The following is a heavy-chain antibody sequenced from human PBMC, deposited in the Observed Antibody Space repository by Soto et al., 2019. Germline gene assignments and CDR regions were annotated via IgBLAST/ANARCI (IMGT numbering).Heavy chain of an antibody. V-gene: IGHV1-69*06. D-gene: IGHD2-15*01. J-gene: IGHJ4*02. CDR1: GGTFSSYA. CDR3: ARDGEGGTPQAYYFDY. CDR2: IIPIFGTA. Sequence: QVQLVQSGAEVKKPGSSVKVSCKASGGTFSSYAISWVRQAPGQGLEWMGGIIPIFGTANYAQKFQGRVTITAEKSTSTAYMELSSLRSEDTAVYYCARDGEGGTPQAYYFDYWGQGTLVNVSS.